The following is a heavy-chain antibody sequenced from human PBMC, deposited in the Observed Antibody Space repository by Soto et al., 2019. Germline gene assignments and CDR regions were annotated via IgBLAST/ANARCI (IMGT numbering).Heavy chain of an antibody. CDR1: GGSVSSGSYY. D-gene: IGHD6-6*01. J-gene: IGHJ5*02. Sequence: SETLSLTCTVSGGSVSSGSYYWSWIRQPPGKGLEWIGYIYYSGSTNYNPSLKSRVTISVDTSKNQFSLKLSSVTAADTAVYYCARDQGRGEYSSSSEWFDPWGQGTLVTVSS. V-gene: IGHV4-61*01. CDR2: IYYSGST. CDR3: ARDQGRGEYSSSSEWFDP.